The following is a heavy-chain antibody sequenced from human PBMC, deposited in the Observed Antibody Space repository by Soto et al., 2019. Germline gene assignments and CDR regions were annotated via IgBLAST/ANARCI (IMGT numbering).Heavy chain of an antibody. Sequence: ASVKVSCKASGYTFTSYAMHWVRQAPGQRLEWMGWINAGNGNTKYSQKFQGRVTITRDTSASTAYMELSSLRSEDTAVYYCARVGAAAGPYYFDYWGQGTLVTVYS. CDR3: ARVGAAAGPYYFDY. CDR1: GYTFTSYA. J-gene: IGHJ4*02. D-gene: IGHD6-13*01. CDR2: INAGNGNT. V-gene: IGHV1-3*01.